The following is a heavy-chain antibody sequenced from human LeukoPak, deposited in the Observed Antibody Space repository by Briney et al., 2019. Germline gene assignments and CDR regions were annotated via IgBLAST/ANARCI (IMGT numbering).Heavy chain of an antibody. V-gene: IGHV1-69*04. D-gene: IGHD1-20*01. Sequence: GASVKVSCKASGGTFSSYAISWVRQAPGQGLEWMGRIIPILGIANYAQKFQGRVTITADKSTSTAYMELSSLRSEDTAVYYCARVDKWKTIPVDYWGQGTLVTVCS. J-gene: IGHJ4*02. CDR1: GGTFSSYA. CDR3: ARVDKWKTIPVDY. CDR2: IIPILGIA.